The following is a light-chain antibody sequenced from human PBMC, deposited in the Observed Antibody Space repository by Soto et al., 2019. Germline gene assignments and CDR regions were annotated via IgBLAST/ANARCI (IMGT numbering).Light chain of an antibody. Sequence: QSALTQPPSVSGAPGQRVTISCTGSSSNIGAGYDVHWYQQLPGTAPKLLIYGNSNRPSGVPDRFSGSKSGTSASLAITGLQAEDEADYYCQSYDSSLSGYVFGTGPKVTVL. J-gene: IGLJ1*01. CDR2: GNS. V-gene: IGLV1-40*01. CDR1: SSNIGAGYD. CDR3: QSYDSSLSGYV.